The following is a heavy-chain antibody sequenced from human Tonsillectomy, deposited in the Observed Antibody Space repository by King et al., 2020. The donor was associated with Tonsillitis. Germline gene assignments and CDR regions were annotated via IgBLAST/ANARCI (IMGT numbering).Heavy chain of an antibody. CDR3: ASPGFDDFWSCYYPAY. CDR2: INHSGST. CDR1: GGSFSGYY. Sequence: VQLQQWGAGLLKPSETLSLTCAVYGGSFSGYYWSWIRQPPGKGLEWIGEINHSGSTNYNPSLKSRVTISVDTSKNQFSLKLSSVTAADTAVHYCASPGFDDFWSCYYPAYWGQGTLVTVSS. J-gene: IGHJ4*02. V-gene: IGHV4-34*01. D-gene: IGHD3-3*01.